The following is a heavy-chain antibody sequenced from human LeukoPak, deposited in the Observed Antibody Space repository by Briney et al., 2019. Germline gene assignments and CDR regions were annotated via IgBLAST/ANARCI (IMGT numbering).Heavy chain of an antibody. CDR2: IKFDGNVI. CDR1: GFTFSAYW. D-gene: IGHD2-15*01. J-gene: IGHJ4*02. Sequence: PGGSLRLSCAASGFTFSAYWVYWVRQAPGQGLEYVSRIKFDGNVITYADSVEGRFTIARDNARNIVSLQMSSLRAEDTAVYYCARGIAPEESVAIDYWGQGTLVTVSS. V-gene: IGHV3-74*03. CDR3: ARGIAPEESVAIDY.